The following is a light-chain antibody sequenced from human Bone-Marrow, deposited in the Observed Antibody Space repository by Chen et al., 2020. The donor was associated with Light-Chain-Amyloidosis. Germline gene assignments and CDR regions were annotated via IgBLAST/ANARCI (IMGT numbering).Light chain of an antibody. CDR2: EVT. CDR1: SSDVGGDNH. V-gene: IGLV2-14*01. J-gene: IGLJ1*01. CDR3: SSYTITNTLV. Sequence: QSALPQPASVSGSPGQSINISCTGNSSDVGGDNHVSWYQQHPDKAPKLMIYEVTNRPSWVPDRFSGSKSDNTASLTISGLQTEDEADYFCSSYTITNTLVFGSGTRVTVL.